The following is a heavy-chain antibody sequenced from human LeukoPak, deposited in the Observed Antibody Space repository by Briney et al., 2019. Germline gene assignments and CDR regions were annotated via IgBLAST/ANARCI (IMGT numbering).Heavy chain of an antibody. CDR2: IYYSGST. V-gene: IGHV4-39*01. CDR3: ARHAPYGSGSDY. Sequence: SETLSLTCTVSGGSISSSSYYWGWIRQPPGKGLEWIVSIYYSGSTYYNPSLKSRVTISVDTSKNQFPLKLSSVTAADAAVYYCARHAPYGSGSDYWGQGTLVTVSS. CDR1: GGSISSSSYY. J-gene: IGHJ4*02. D-gene: IGHD3-10*01.